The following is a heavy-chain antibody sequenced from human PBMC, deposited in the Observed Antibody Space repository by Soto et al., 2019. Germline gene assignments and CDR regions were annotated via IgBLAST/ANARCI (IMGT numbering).Heavy chain of an antibody. D-gene: IGHD4-4*01. Sequence: SESLSLTCRFSGGSISSGDYYWRCSRQPPGKGLEWIGYIYYSGSTYYNPSLKSRVTISVDTSKNQFSLKLSSVTAADTAVYYCARAGNSLDYWGQGTRVTVSS. V-gene: IGHV4-30-4*01. CDR2: IYYSGST. CDR1: GGSISSGDYY. CDR3: ARAGNSLDY. J-gene: IGHJ4*02.